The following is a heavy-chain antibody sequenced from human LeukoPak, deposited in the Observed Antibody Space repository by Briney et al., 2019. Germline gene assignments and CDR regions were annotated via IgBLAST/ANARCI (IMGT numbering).Heavy chain of an antibody. D-gene: IGHD6-13*01. V-gene: IGHV1-8*01. J-gene: IGHJ4*02. CDR2: MSPNSGDT. CDR3: ARGVAAGYDY. Sequence: ASVKVSCKASGYTFTNYHINWVRQATGQGLEWMGWMSPNSGDTGFAQKFQGRVTMTRNTSITTAYMELSSLRSDDTAIYYCARGVAAGYDYWGQGTLVTVSS. CDR1: GYTFTNYH.